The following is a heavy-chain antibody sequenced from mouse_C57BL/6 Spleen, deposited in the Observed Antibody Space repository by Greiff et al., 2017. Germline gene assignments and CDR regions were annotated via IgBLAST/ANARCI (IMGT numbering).Heavy chain of an antibody. CDR2: IYPGSGST. D-gene: IGHD2-3*01. J-gene: IGHJ3*01. Sequence: VQLQQPGAELVKPGASVKMSCKASGYTFTSYWITWVKQRPGQGLEWIGDIYPGSGSTNYNEKFKSKATLTVATSSSKAYMQLSSLTSEGSAVYYCARSDDSYYVFAYWGQGTLVTVSA. CDR1: GYTFTSYW. V-gene: IGHV1-55*01. CDR3: ARSDDSYYVFAY.